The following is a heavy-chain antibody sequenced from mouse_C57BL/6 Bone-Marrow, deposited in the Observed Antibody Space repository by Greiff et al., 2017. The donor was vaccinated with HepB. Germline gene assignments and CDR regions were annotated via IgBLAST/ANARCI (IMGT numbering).Heavy chain of an antibody. Sequence: QVQLQQSGAELVRPGTSVKVSCKASGYAFTNYLIEWVKQRPGQGLEWIGVINPGSGGTNYNEKFKGKATLTADKSSSTAYMQLSSLTSEDSAAYFCAYYSNYGFAYWGQGTLVTVSA. D-gene: IGHD2-5*01. CDR3: AYYSNYGFAY. V-gene: IGHV1-54*01. CDR2: INPGSGGT. CDR1: GYAFTNYL. J-gene: IGHJ3*01.